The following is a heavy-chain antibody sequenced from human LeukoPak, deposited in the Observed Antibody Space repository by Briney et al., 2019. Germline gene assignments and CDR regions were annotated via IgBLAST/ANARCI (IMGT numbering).Heavy chain of an antibody. V-gene: IGHV4-30-2*01. J-gene: IGHJ4*02. D-gene: IGHD5-18*01. Sequence: PSQTLSLTCTVSGGSISSGDYSWSWIRQPPGKGLEWIGEINHSGSTNYNPSLKSRVTISVDTSKNQFSLKLSSVTAADTAVYYCARGRIQLSDWGQGTLVTVSS. CDR2: INHSGST. CDR3: ARGRIQLSD. CDR1: GGSISSGDYS.